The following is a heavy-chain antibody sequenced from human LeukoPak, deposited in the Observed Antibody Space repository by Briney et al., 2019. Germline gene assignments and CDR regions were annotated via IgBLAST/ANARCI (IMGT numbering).Heavy chain of an antibody. V-gene: IGHV4-4*07. CDR1: GGSISSYY. CDR2: IYTSGST. Sequence: SETLSLTCTVSGGSISSYYWSWIRQPAGKGLEWIGRIYTSGSTNYNPSLKSRVTMSVDTSKNQFSLKLSSVTAADTAVYYCARDDPRVIASYYFDYWGQGTLVTVSS. J-gene: IGHJ4*02. CDR3: ARDDPRVIASYYFDY. D-gene: IGHD3-16*02.